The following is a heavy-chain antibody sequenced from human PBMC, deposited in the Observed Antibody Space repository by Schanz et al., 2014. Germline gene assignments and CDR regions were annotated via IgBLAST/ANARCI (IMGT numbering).Heavy chain of an antibody. CDR3: ARGGPAYYFDY. V-gene: IGHV3-74*01. J-gene: IGHJ4*02. CDR2: IKSDGSST. Sequence: EVQLVQSGGGLVQPGGSLRLSCAASGFTFSSHWMHWVRQDPGKGLVWVSRIKSDGSSTSYADSVKGRFTISRDNAKNTLYLQMNSLRAEDTAVYYCARGGPAYYFDYWGQGTLVTVSS. CDR1: GFTFSSHW.